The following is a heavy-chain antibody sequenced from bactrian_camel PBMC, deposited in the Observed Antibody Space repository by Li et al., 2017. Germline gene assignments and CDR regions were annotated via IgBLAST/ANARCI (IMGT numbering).Heavy chain of an antibody. Sequence: HVQLVESGGGSVQAGGSLRLSCAASGNTARSVCMGWFRQAPGKEREGVAAIATGTGRTYYADSVKDRFTISQDNAKNMVYLQMDSLQPEDTGMYYCAAALTNNRYGPSSLQSDRFDFWGQGTQVTVS. CDR1: GNTARSVC. D-gene: IGHD3*01. CDR2: IATGTGRT. CDR3: AAALTNNRYGPSSLQSDRFDF. J-gene: IGHJ4*01. V-gene: IGHV3S54*01.